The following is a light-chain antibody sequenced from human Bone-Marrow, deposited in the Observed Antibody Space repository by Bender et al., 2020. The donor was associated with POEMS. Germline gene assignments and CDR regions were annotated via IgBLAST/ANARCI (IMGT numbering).Light chain of an antibody. V-gene: IGLV2-14*03. CDR3: SSFTVSSTYVV. J-gene: IGLJ2*01. Sequence: QSALPQPASVSGSPGQSITLSCTGTSSDVSGYNYVSWYQQHPGKAPKLILYDVSNRPSGVSDRFSGSKSGTTASLTISGLQAEDEADYFCSSFTVSSTYVVFGGGTK. CDR2: DVS. CDR1: SSDVSGYNY.